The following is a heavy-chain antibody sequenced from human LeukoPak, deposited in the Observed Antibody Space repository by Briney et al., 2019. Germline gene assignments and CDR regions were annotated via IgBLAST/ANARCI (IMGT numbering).Heavy chain of an antibody. D-gene: IGHD3-22*01. J-gene: IGHJ4*02. CDR2: INHSGST. Sequence: SETLSLTCAVYGGSFSGYYWSWIRQPPGKGLEWIGEINHSGSTNYNPSLKSRVTISVDTSKNQFSLKLSSVTAADTAVYYCARGPDVNTYYYDSSGYYQGGFDYWGQGTLVTVSS. CDR3: ARGPDVNTYYYDSSGYYQGGFDY. V-gene: IGHV4-34*01. CDR1: GGSFSGYY.